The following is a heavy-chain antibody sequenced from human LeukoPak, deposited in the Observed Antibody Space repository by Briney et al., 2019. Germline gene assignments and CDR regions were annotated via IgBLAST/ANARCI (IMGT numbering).Heavy chain of an antibody. Sequence: GGSLRLSCEASGFTFSSYIMTWVRQAPGKGLEWVSTIKGSAEATFYADSVKDRFTISRDNSKNTLYLQMNSLRAGDTAVYYCAKDGYFNSGSYYDYWGQGTLVTVSS. J-gene: IGHJ4*02. D-gene: IGHD1-26*01. CDR3: AKDGYFNSGSYYDY. CDR2: IKGSAEAT. V-gene: IGHV3-23*01. CDR1: GFTFSSYI.